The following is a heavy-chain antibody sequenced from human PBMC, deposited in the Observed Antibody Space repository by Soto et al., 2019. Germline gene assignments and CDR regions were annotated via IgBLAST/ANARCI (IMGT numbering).Heavy chain of an antibody. J-gene: IGHJ6*02. CDR1: GGSISSSSYY. CDR3: ARDRKTYYYYYGMDV. V-gene: IGHV4-39*07. Sequence: SETLSLTCTVSGGSISSSSYYWGWIRQPPGKGLEWIGSIYYSRSTYYNPSLKSRVTISVDTSKNQFSLKLSSVTAADTAVYYCARDRKTYYYYYGMDVWGQGTTVTVSS. CDR2: IYYSRST.